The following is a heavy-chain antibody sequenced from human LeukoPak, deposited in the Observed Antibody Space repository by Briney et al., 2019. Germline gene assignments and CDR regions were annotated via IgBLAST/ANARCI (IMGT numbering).Heavy chain of an antibody. CDR1: GFTFSSYA. V-gene: IGHV3-23*01. Sequence: PGGSLRLSCGASGFTFSSYAMSWVRQAPGKGLEWVSASSGSGGSTYYADSVKGRFTISRDNSKNTLYLQMNSLRAEDTAVYYCAKYSSGWYVQYYFDYWGQGTLVTVSS. J-gene: IGHJ4*02. D-gene: IGHD6-19*01. CDR3: AKYSSGWYVQYYFDY. CDR2: SSGSGGST.